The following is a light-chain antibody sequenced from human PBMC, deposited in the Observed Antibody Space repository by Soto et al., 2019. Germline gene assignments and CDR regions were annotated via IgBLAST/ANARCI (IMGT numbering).Light chain of an antibody. V-gene: IGKV1-39*01. J-gene: IGKJ3*01. CDR2: AAS. CDR1: QSISSY. CDR3: QQSYSTPRT. Sequence: DIQMTQSPSSLSASVGDRVTITCRAGQSISSYLNWYQQKPGKAPQLLIYAASSLQSGVPSRFSGSGSGTDFTLTISSLQPEDFAIYYCQQSYSTPRTFGPGTTVDIK.